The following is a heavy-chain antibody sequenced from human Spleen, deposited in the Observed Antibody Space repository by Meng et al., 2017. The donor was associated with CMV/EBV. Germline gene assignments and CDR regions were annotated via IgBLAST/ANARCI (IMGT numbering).Heavy chain of an antibody. V-gene: IGHV4-39*07. J-gene: IGHJ4*02. CDR2: IYHSGST. D-gene: IGHD6-13*01. CDR1: GGSISSISYY. Sequence: SETLSLTCSVSGGSISSISYYWGWIRQPPGKGLEWIGSIYHSGSTYYNPSLKSRVTISVDTSKNQFSLKLSSVTAADTAVYYCARDPQAAAGPYFDYWGQGTLVTVSS. CDR3: ARDPQAAAGPYFDY.